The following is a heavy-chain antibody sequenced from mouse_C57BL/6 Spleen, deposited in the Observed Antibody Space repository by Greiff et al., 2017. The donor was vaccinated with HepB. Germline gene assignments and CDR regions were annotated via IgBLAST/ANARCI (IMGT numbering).Heavy chain of an antibody. J-gene: IGHJ3*01. D-gene: IGHD1-2*01. Sequence: ASGGGLVRPGGSLKLSCAASGFTFSSYTMSWVRQTPEKRLEWVATISGGGGNTYYPDSVKGRFTISRDNAKNTLYLQMSSLRSEDTALYYCARHETTAPWVAYWGQGTLVTVSA. V-gene: IGHV5-9*01. CDR3: ARHETTAPWVAY. CDR1: GFTFSSYT. CDR2: ISGGGGNT.